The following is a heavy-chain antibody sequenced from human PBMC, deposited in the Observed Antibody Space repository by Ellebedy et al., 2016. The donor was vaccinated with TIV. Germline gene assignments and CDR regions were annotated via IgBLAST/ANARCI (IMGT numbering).Heavy chain of an antibody. CDR3: ARDHGTKSVDY. J-gene: IGHJ4*02. CDR2: ISGNGEHT. Sequence: AASVKVSCKASGYPFSSYGMSWARQAPGRGLEWMGWISGNGEHTNYVQKFQGRVTMTTDTSTSTIYMELRSLRSDDTAVYFCARDHGTKSVDYWGQGTLVTVSS. CDR1: GYPFSSYG. V-gene: IGHV1-18*04.